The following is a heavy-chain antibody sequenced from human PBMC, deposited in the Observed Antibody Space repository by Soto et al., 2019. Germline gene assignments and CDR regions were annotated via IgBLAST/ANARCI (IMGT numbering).Heavy chain of an antibody. D-gene: IGHD5-12*01. CDR2: ISYDGSDK. Sequence: GGSLRLSCAASGFTFSNYAMHWVRQAPGKGLEWVAVISYDVAVISYDGSDKYYADSVKGRFTISRDNSKDTLYLQMNSLRAEDTAVYYCARDLGDGYNTPAYWGHGTLVTVSS. V-gene: IGHV3-30-3*01. CDR1: GFTFSNYA. J-gene: IGHJ4*01. CDR3: ARDLGDGYNTPAY.